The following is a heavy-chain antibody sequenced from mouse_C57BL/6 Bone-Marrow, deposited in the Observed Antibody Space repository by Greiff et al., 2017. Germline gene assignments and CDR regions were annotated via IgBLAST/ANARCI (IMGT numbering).Heavy chain of an antibody. CDR2: IRNKANGYTT. CDR1: GFTFTDYY. V-gene: IGHV7-3*01. D-gene: IGHD4-1*02. Sequence: EVKLVESGGGLVQPGGSLSLSCAASGFTFTDYYMSWVRQPPGTALEWLGFIRNKANGYTTEYSASVKGPFTISRDNSQSILYLQVNALRAEDSATNYSANSGVQLGPWFAYWGQGTLVTVSA. CDR3: ANSGVQLGPWFAY. J-gene: IGHJ3*01.